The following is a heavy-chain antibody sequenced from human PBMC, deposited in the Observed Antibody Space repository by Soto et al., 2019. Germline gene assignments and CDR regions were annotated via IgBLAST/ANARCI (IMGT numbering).Heavy chain of an antibody. Sequence: ASVKVSCKASGFTFSSSAVHWVRQARGQRLEWIGWIGVASGNTDYAQKFQERVTITRDMSTSTAYMELSSLRSDDSAVYYCAAPYSSGWFRSFHYYCLDIWGQGTTVTVSS. J-gene: IGHJ6*02. V-gene: IGHV1-58*01. D-gene: IGHD6-13*01. CDR3: AAPYSSGWFRSFHYYCLDI. CDR1: GFTFSSSA. CDR2: IGVASGNT.